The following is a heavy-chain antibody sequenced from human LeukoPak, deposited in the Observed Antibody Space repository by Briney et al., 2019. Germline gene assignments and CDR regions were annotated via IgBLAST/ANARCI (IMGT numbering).Heavy chain of an antibody. CDR3: AKARNYYDSSGILDY. CDR1: GFIFDDYA. V-gene: IGHV3-9*01. Sequence: GGSLRLSCAASGFIFDDYAMHWVRQAPGKGLEWVSGISWNSGSIGYADSVKGRFTISRDNSKNTLYLQMDSLRTEDTAVYYCAKARNYYDSSGILDYWGQGTLVTVSS. D-gene: IGHD3-22*01. CDR2: ISWNSGSI. J-gene: IGHJ4*02.